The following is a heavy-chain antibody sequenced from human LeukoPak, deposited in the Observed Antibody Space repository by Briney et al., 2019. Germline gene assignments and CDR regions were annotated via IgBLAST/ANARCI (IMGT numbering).Heavy chain of an antibody. J-gene: IGHJ6*02. CDR3: ARYLYSFSYYYGMDV. Sequence: KSGGSLRLSCAASGFTVSSNYMSWVRQAPGKGLEWVSSISSSSSYIYYADSVKGRFTTSRDNAKNSLYLQMNSLRAEDTAVYYCARYLYSFSYYYGMDVWGQGTTVTVSS. V-gene: IGHV3-21*01. D-gene: IGHD5-18*01. CDR1: GFTVSSNY. CDR2: ISSSSSYI.